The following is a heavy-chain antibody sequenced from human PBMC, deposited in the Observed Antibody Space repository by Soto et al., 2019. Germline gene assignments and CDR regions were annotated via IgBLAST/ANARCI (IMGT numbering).Heavy chain of an antibody. J-gene: IGHJ4*02. CDR3: ARVRIGTTSYYFDY. CDR1: GGTFSSYA. V-gene: IGHV1-69*12. Sequence: QVQLVQSGAEVKKPGSSVKVSCKASGGTFSSYAISWVRQAPGQGLEWMGGIIPIFGTATYAQKFQGRVTITAEESTSTAYMELSSLRSEDTAVYYCARVRIGTTSYYFDYWGQGTLVTVSS. CDR2: IIPIFGTA. D-gene: IGHD1-7*01.